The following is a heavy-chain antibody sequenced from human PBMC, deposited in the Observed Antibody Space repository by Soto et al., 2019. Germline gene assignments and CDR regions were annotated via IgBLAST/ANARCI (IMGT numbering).Heavy chain of an antibody. V-gene: IGHV3-23*01. Sequence: GGSLRLSCAASGFTFSSYAMSWVRQAPGKGLEWVSAISGSGGSTYYADSVKGRFTISRDNSKNTLYLQMNSLRAEDTAVYYCAKDKLPIAGLRFDYYYYMDVWGKGTTVTVSS. CDR2: ISGSGGST. CDR1: GFTFSSYA. CDR3: AKDKLPIAGLRFDYYYYMDV. D-gene: IGHD2-15*01. J-gene: IGHJ6*03.